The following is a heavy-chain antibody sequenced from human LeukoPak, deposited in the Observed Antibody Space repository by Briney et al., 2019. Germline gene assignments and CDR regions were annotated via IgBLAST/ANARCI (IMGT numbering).Heavy chain of an antibody. CDR2: ISSGGSTI. Sequence: RGSLRLSCAASGFTFSDYYMSWIRQAPGKGLEWVSYISSGGSTIYYADSMKGRFTISRDNAKNSLYLQMNSLRAGDTAVYYCARVSSGWYAGYFDSWGQGTLVTVSS. D-gene: IGHD6-19*01. CDR1: GFTFSDYY. J-gene: IGHJ4*02. V-gene: IGHV3-11*01. CDR3: ARVSSGWYAGYFDS.